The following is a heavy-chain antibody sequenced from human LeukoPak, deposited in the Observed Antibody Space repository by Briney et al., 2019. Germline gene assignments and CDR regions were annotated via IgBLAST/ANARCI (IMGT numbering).Heavy chain of an antibody. V-gene: IGHV3-73*01. CDR3: TSLGGSVVVPAAMPSESRDY. J-gene: IGHJ4*02. Sequence: GGSLRLSCAASGFTFSSYAMYWVRQASGKGLEWVGRIRGEANSYATAYAASVKGRFTISRDDSKNTAYLQMNSLKTEDTAVYYCTSLGGSVVVPAAMPSESRDYWGQGTLVTVSS. D-gene: IGHD2-2*01. CDR2: IRGEANSYAT. CDR1: GFTFSSYA.